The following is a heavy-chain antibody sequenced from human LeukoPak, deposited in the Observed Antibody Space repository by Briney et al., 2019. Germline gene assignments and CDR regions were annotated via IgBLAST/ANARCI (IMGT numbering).Heavy chain of an antibody. V-gene: IGHV3-30*19. D-gene: IGHD1-1*01. CDR2: ISYDGSNK. CDR1: GFTFSSYG. CDR3: ARTLDERGFDY. Sequence: PGGSLRLSCAASGFTFSSYGMHWVRQAPGKGLEWVAVISYDGSNKYYADSVKGRFTISRDNSKNTLYLQMNSLRAEDTAVYYCARTLDERGFDYWGQGTLVTVSS. J-gene: IGHJ4*02.